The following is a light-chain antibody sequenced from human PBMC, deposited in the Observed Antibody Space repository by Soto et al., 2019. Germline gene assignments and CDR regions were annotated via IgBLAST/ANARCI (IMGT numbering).Light chain of an antibody. V-gene: IGKV3-15*01. CDR1: QSVSSSY. Sequence: IVLTQSPGTLSFSPGERSTHSVSSSQSVSSSYLAWYQQKPGQAPRLLIYGASTRATGIPARFSGSGSGTEFTLTISSLQSEDFAVYYCQQYNNWPPITFGQGTRLEIK. CDR3: QQYNNWPPIT. CDR2: GAS. J-gene: IGKJ5*01.